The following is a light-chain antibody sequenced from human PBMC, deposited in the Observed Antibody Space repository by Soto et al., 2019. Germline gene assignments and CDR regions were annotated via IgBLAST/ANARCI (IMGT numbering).Light chain of an antibody. CDR3: CSDAGIYTYV. CDR2: DVT. V-gene: IGLV2-11*01. J-gene: IGLJ1*01. CDR1: SSDVGAYNY. Sequence: QSALTQPPSVSGSPGQSVTISCTGTSSDVGAYNYVSWYQQHPGNVPKLMIYDVTKRPSGVPDRFSGSKSGNTASLTISGLQADDEADYYCCSDAGIYTYVFGTGTKVTVL.